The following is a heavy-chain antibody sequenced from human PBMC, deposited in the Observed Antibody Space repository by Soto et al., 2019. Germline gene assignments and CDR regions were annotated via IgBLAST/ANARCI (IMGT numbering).Heavy chain of an antibody. Sequence: QVQLEQSGAEVKKPGSSVKVSCKPSGGNFGIYVITWVRQAPGQGLRWVGGIIPTVGPTHYAQKFEGRVSLTADESTGTVYMALSRLTSDDTAIYYCTRDVGEPFYNYDRDVWGQGTTVTVSS. CDR2: IIPTVGPT. V-gene: IGHV1-69*01. J-gene: IGHJ6*02. CDR3: TRDVGEPFYNYDRDV. CDR1: GGNFGIYV. D-gene: IGHD2-15*01.